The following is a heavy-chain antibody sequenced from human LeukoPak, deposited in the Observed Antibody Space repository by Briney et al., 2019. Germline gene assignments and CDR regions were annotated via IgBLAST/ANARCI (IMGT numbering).Heavy chain of an antibody. CDR3: ARDTGFSMVRGILF. CDR2: INTNTGNP. Sequence: ASVKVSCKASGYTFTSYAMNWVRQAPGQGLEWMGWINTNTGNPTYAQGFTGRFVFSLDTSVSTAYLQISSLKAEDTAVYYCARDTGFSMVRGILFWGQGTLVTVSS. CDR1: GYTFTSYA. V-gene: IGHV7-4-1*02. D-gene: IGHD3-10*01. J-gene: IGHJ4*02.